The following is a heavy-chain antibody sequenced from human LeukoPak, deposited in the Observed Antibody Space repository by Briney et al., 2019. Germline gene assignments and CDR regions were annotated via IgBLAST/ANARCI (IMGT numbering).Heavy chain of an antibody. J-gene: IGHJ4*02. V-gene: IGHV3-49*04. CDR3: TRGGFGHFDGRGDYFDY. CDR2: IRSKAYGGTT. D-gene: IGHD3-9*01. Sequence: GSLRLSCTASGFTFGDYAMSWVRQAPGKGLEWVGFIRSKAYGGTTEYAASVKGRFTISRDDSKSIAYLQMNSLKTEDTAVYYCTRGGFGHFDGRGDYFDYWGQGTLVTVSS. CDR1: GFTFGDYA.